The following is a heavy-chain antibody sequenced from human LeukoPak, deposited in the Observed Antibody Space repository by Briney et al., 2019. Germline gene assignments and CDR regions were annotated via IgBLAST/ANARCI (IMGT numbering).Heavy chain of an antibody. D-gene: IGHD4-11*01. CDR2: IYYSGST. CDR3: ARSTVSTTYSLDY. J-gene: IGHJ4*02. CDR1: GGSISSGGYS. V-gene: IGHV4-30-2*03. Sequence: SETLSLTCAVSGGSISSGGYSWSWIRQPPGKGLEWIGSIYYSGSTYYNPSLKSRVTISVDTSKNQFSLKLSSVTAADTAVYYCARSTVSTTYSLDYWGQGTLVTVSS.